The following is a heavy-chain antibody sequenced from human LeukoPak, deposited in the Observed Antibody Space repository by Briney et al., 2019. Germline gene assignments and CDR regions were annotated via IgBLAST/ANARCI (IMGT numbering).Heavy chain of an antibody. D-gene: IGHD1-26*01. J-gene: IGHJ3*02. CDR3: AKGRDSGSFRGAFDI. CDR2: ISYDGSNK. Sequence: GGSLRLSCAASGFTFSSYGMHWVRQAPGKGLEWVALISYDGSNKYYADSVKGRFTISRDNSKNTLYLQMNSLRAEDTAVYYCAKGRDSGSFRGAFDIWGQGTMVTVSS. V-gene: IGHV3-30*18. CDR1: GFTFSSYG.